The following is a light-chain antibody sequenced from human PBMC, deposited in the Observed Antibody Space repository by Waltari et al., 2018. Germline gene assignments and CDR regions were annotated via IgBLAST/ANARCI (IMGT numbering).Light chain of an antibody. CDR1: SSDIGFYNY. CDR3: NSYTGSSSWV. V-gene: IGLV2-14*03. J-gene: IGLJ3*02. Sequence: QSALTQPASVSGSPGQSITISCTGTSSDIGFYNYFSWYQQHPGKAPQLIIYDVYERPSGVSNRVSCSKSGNTASLTISGLQAEDEADYYCNSYTGSSSWVFGGGTKLTVL. CDR2: DVY.